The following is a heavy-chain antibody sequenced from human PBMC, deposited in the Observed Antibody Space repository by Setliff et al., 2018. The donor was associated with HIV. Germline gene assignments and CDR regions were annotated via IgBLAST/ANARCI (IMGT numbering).Heavy chain of an antibody. CDR3: ASVSDFWSVSFGY. CDR1: GFTFSNYW. D-gene: IGHD3-3*01. V-gene: IGHV3-7*03. Sequence: GGSLRLSCEASGFTFSNYWMSWVRQAPGKGLEWVANIKQDGSEKYYVDSVKGRFTISRDNAQNSLDLQMNSLRAEDTAVYYCASVSDFWSVSFGYWGQGALVTVSS. J-gene: IGHJ4*01. CDR2: IKQDGSEK.